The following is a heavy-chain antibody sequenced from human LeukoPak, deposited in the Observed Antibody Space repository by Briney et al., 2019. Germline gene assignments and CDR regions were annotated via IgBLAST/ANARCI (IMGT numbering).Heavy chain of an antibody. CDR1: GFTFSSYA. Sequence: PGGSLRLSCAASGFTFSSYAMRWVRQAPGKGLEWVAVISYDGSNKYYADSVRGRFTISRDTSKNVLFLQMNNLRAEDTALYYCAKALTDHQDLDAFDFWGQGTVVTVSS. V-gene: IGHV3-30-3*01. CDR3: AKALTDHQDLDAFDF. CDR2: ISYDGSNK. D-gene: IGHD3-16*01. J-gene: IGHJ3*01.